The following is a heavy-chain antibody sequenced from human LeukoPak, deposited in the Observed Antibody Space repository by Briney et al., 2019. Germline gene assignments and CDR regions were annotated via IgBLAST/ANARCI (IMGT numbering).Heavy chain of an antibody. J-gene: IGHJ4*02. Sequence: GGSLRLSCAASGFTFSGYAMSWVRQAPGKGVEWVSAISGSGGSTYYADSVKGRFTISRDNSKNTLYLQMNSLRAEDTAVYYCAKDSVVVAATTKIFDYWGQGTLVTVSS. CDR1: GFTFSGYA. CDR2: ISGSGGST. D-gene: IGHD2-15*01. CDR3: AKDSVVVAATTKIFDY. V-gene: IGHV3-23*01.